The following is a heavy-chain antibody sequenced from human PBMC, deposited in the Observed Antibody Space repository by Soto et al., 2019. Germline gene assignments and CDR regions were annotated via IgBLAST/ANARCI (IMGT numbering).Heavy chain of an antibody. CDR1: GYTFTSYD. CDR3: ARAWGYCSSTSPGGCWFDP. J-gene: IGHJ5*02. V-gene: IGHV1-8*01. CDR2: MNPNSGNT. D-gene: IGHD2-2*01. Sequence: GASVKVSCKASGYTFTSYDINWVRQATGQGLEWMGWMNPNSGNTGYAQKFQGRVTMTRNTSISTAYMELSSLRSEDTAVYYCARAWGYCSSTSPGGCWFDPWGQGTLVTVSS.